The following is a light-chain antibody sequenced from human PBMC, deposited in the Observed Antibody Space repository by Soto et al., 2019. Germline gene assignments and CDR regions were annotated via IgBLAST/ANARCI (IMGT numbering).Light chain of an antibody. Sequence: QSVLTEPPSASGTPGQRVTISCSGSSSNVRINAVSWYQQLPGTAPKLLFYTTNQRPSGVPDRFSGSKSGTSASLAISGLKSEDEADYSCAAWDDSRKAPVVGGGTKLTVL. CDR3: AAWDDSRKAPV. J-gene: IGLJ3*02. V-gene: IGLV1-44*01. CDR1: SSNVRINA. CDR2: TTN.